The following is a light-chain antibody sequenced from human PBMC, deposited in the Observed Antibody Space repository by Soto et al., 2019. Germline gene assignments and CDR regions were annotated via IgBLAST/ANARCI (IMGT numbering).Light chain of an antibody. CDR3: QHFDSSSYT. V-gene: IGKV3-20*01. CDR2: GAS. CDR1: QSVTSSY. J-gene: IGKJ2*01. Sequence: EVVLMQSPGTLSLSPGQRATLSCRASQSVTSSYLAWYQQKPGQAPRLLIYGASIRATGIPDRFSGSGSGADFTLTISRLEPEDFALFYCQHFDSSSYTFGQGTKLEI.